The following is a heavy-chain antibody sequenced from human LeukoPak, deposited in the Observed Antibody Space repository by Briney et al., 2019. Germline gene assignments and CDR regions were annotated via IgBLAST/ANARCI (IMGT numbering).Heavy chain of an antibody. CDR3: ARDDLSSGFDY. Sequence: AVISYDGSNKYYADSVKGRFTISRDNSKNTLYLQMNSLRAEDTAVYYCARDDLSSGFDYWGQGTLVTVSS. V-gene: IGHV3-30-3*01. D-gene: IGHD6-19*01. J-gene: IGHJ4*02. CDR2: ISYDGSNK.